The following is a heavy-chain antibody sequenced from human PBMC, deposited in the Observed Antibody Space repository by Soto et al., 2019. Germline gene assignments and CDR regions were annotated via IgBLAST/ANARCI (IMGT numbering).Heavy chain of an antibody. CDR1: GYSFTSNW. J-gene: IGHJ4*02. CDR3: ARMDSSALGIDY. CDR2: IYPGDSDT. V-gene: IGHV5-51*01. Sequence: GESLKISCKGSGYSFTSNWIGWVRQMPGKGLEWMGIIYPGDSDTRYSPPFQGQVTISADKSISTAYLQWSRLKASDSAMYYCARMDSSALGIDYWGQGTLVTVSS. D-gene: IGHD3-22*01.